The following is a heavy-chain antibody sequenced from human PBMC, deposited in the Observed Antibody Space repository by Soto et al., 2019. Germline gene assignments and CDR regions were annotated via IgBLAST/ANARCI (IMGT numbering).Heavy chain of an antibody. Sequence: EVQLVESGGGLVQPGGSLRLSCAASGFTFSSYWMHWVRQAPGKGLVWVSRINSDGSSTNYADSVKGRFTISRDNAKNTLYLQMNSRRAEDTAVYYCARDQGYCSGGSCYVAGYWGQGTLVTVSS. CDR3: ARDQGYCSGGSCYVAGY. CDR1: GFTFSSYW. J-gene: IGHJ4*02. CDR2: INSDGSST. D-gene: IGHD2-15*01. V-gene: IGHV3-74*01.